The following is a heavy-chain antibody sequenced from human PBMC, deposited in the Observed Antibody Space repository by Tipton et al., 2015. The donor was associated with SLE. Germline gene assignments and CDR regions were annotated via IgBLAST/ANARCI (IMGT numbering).Heavy chain of an antibody. CDR2: IGGSGSVT. CDR3: ARDAPYYSSASYYFDY. Sequence: SLRLSCVASGFAFSNYAMNWVRQAPGKGLEWVSTIGGSGSVTYSADSVKGRFTISRDNSKNTLHLQMNSLRAEDMAVYYCARDAPYYSSASYYFDYWGQGTLVTVSS. V-gene: IGHV3-23*01. CDR1: GFAFSNYA. D-gene: IGHD6-19*01. J-gene: IGHJ4*02.